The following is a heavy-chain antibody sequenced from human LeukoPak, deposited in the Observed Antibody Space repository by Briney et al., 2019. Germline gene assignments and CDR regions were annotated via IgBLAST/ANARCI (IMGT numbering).Heavy chain of an antibody. V-gene: IGHV3-74*01. D-gene: IGHD3-22*01. CDR1: GFTFSSYW. J-gene: IGHJ3*02. CDR3: ATYDSSGYPRGGAFDI. CDR2: INSDGSST. Sequence: GGSLRLSCAASGFTFSSYWMRWVRQAPGKGLVWVSRINSDGSSTSYADSVKGRFTISRDNAKNTLYLQMNSLRAEDTAVYYCATYDSSGYPRGGAFDIWGQGTMVTVSS.